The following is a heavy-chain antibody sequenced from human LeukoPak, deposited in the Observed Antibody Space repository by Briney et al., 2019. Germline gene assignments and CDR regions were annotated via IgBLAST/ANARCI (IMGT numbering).Heavy chain of an antibody. V-gene: IGHV3-23*01. CDR1: GFAFSSYA. J-gene: IGHJ4*02. CDR3: ARDRPGDGYFDY. D-gene: IGHD3-10*01. CDR2: IGGSGGDS. Sequence: GGSLRLSCAASGFAFSSYAMTWVRQAPGKGLEWVSAIGGSGGDSYYADSVKGRFTISRDNSKNTLYLQMNSLRAEDTAVFYCARDRPGDGYFDYWGQGTLVTVSS.